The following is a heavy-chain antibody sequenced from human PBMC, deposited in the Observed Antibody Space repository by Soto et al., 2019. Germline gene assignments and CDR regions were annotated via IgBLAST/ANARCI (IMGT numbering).Heavy chain of an antibody. CDR1: SYW. D-gene: IGHD2-2*01. CDR3: ARDFGLLGYCSSTSCHYEYNWFDP. V-gene: IGHV3-7*01. CDR2: IKQDGSEK. Sequence: SYWMSWVRQAPGKGLEWVANIKQDGSEKYYVDSVKGRFTISRDNAKNSLYLQMNSLRAEDTAVYYCARDFGLLGYCSSTSCHYEYNWFDPWGQGTLVTVSS. J-gene: IGHJ5*02.